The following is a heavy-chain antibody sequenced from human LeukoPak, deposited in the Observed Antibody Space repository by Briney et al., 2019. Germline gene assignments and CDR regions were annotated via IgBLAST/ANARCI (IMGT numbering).Heavy chain of an antibody. V-gene: IGHV3-73*01. J-gene: IGHJ4*02. CDR2: IRSKANSYAT. CDR3: TRRSSAAGPQYFDY. Sequence: GESLKLSCAASGFTFSGSAMHWVRQASGKGLEWVGRIRSKANSYATAYAASVKGRFTISRDDSKNTAYLQMNSLKTEDTAVYYCTRRSSAAGPQYFDYWGQGTLVTVSS. D-gene: IGHD6-13*01. CDR1: GFTFSGSA.